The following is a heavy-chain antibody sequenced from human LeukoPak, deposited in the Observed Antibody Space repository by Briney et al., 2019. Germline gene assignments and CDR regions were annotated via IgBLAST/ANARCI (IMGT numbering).Heavy chain of an antibody. V-gene: IGHV3-23*01. CDR2: ISGSGGST. D-gene: IGHD2-15*01. CDR1: GFAFSSYP. J-gene: IGHJ5*02. CDR3: AKSPPRVAVVVAPTGWFDP. Sequence: PGGSLRLSCAASGFAFSSYPMTWVRQAPGKGLEWVSTISGSGGSTYYADSVKGRFTISRDNSKNTLYPQMNSLRADDTAVYYCAKSPPRVAVVVAPTGWFDPWGQGTLVTVSS.